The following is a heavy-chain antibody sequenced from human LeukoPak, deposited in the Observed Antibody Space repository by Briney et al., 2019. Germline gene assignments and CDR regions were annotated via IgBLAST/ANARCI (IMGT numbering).Heavy chain of an antibody. CDR1: GFTFSGYS. CDR2: ISSGSRTI. CDR3: PRESISGHRDFDY. D-gene: IGHD1-26*01. J-gene: IGHJ4*02. V-gene: IGHV3-48*01. Sequence: GGSLRLSCAASGFTFSGYSMNWVRQAPGKGLEWLSYISSGSRTIYYADSVKGRFTVSRDNARNSLFLQMNSLRAEDTAVYYCPRESISGHRDFDYWGQGALVTVSS.